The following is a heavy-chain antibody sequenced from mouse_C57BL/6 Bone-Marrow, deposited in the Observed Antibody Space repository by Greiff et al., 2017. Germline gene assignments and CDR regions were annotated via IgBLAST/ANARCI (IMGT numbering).Heavy chain of an antibody. CDR1: GFNIKDYY. J-gene: IGHJ3*01. Sequence: EVQLQQSGAELVKPGASVKLSCTASGFNIKDYYMHWVKQRTEQGLEWIGRIDPEDGDTKYAPKFQGKATITADTSSNTDYLQLSSLTSEDTAVYYCARGPMEDGFAYWGQGTLVTVSA. V-gene: IGHV14-2*01. CDR2: IDPEDGDT. D-gene: IGHD1-1*02. CDR3: ARGPMEDGFAY.